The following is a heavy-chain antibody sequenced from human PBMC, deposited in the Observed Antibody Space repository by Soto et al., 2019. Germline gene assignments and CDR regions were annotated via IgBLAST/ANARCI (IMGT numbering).Heavy chain of an antibody. CDR1: GYTFTGYY. CDR2: INPNSGGT. V-gene: IGHV1-2*04. CDR3: ARAVDTAMVTFDY. J-gene: IGHJ4*02. Sequence: ASGYTFTGYYMHWVRQAPGQGLEWMGWINPNSGGTNYAQKFQGWVTMTRDTSISTAYMELSRLRSDDTAVYYCARAVDTAMVTFDYWGQGTMVTAPQ. D-gene: IGHD5-18*01.